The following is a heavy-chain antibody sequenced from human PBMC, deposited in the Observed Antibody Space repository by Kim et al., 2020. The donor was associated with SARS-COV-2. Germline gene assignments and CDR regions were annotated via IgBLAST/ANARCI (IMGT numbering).Heavy chain of an antibody. CDR2: INAGNGNT. J-gene: IGHJ6*02. CDR3: ARDLSIAAAGYYYYYYGMDV. D-gene: IGHD6-13*01. Sequence: ASVKVSCKASGYTFTSYAMHWVRQAPGQRLEWMGWINAGNGNTKYSQKFQGRVTITRDTSASTAYMELSSLRSEDTAVYYCARDLSIAAAGYYYYYYGMDVWGQGTTVTVSS. V-gene: IGHV1-3*01. CDR1: GYTFTSYA.